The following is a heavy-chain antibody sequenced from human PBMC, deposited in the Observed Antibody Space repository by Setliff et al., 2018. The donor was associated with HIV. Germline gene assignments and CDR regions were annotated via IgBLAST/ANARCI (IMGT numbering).Heavy chain of an antibody. CDR1: GYTFRNQG. J-gene: IGHJ4*02. Sequence: ASVKVSCKASGYTFRNQGLSWVRQAPGQGPEWMGWISVYSGDSYSGQRFQDRVTMTADTSTNTAYMELRSLRSDDSAIYYCARVLIGGRDIVVGAHDYWGQGTLVTVSS. D-gene: IGHD2-15*01. V-gene: IGHV1-18*01. CDR3: ARVLIGGRDIVVGAHDY. CDR2: ISVYSGDS.